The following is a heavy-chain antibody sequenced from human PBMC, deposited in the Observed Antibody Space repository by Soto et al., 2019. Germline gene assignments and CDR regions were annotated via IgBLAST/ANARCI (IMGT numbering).Heavy chain of an antibody. J-gene: IGHJ4*01. CDR2: IYYSGST. D-gene: IGHD6-19*01. V-gene: IGHV4-59*08. Sequence: PSETLSLTCTVSGGSISSYYWSWIRQPPGKGLEWIGFIYYSGSTNYNSSLKSRVTISVDNSKNQFSLKLTSVTAADTAVYYCARHDGFSSGWIIDYWGHGTLVTVSS. CDR3: ARHDGFSSGWIIDY. CDR1: GGSISSYY.